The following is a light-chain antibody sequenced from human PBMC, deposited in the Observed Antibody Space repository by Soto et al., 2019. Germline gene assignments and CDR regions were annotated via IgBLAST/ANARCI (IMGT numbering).Light chain of an antibody. CDR1: SSNIGAGYD. CDR2: SDN. CDR3: QSYDSSLSGLL. V-gene: IGLV1-40*01. J-gene: IGLJ2*01. Sequence: QSVLTQPPSVSGAPGQRVTFSCTGSSSNIGAGYDVHWYQQLPGTAPKLLIYSDNNRPSGVPDRFSGSKSGTSAPLAITGLRAEDEADYYCQSYDSSLSGLLFGGGTKLTVL.